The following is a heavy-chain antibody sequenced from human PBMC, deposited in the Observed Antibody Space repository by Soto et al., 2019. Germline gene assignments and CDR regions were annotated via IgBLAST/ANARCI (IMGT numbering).Heavy chain of an antibody. CDR2: IHPSGDT. CDR1: GYKFTTYF. CDR3: VRGYCTTSPCSGDFQF. V-gene: IGHV1-46*01. Sequence: ASVKVSCKASGYKFTTYFIHWVRQAPGQGLEWMGMIHPSGDTGYAQKFRGRVTMTIATSTTTAYMELRSLTSEDTAVYFSVRGYCTTSPCSGDFQFWGQGALVTVSS. D-gene: IGHD2-15*01. J-gene: IGHJ1*01.